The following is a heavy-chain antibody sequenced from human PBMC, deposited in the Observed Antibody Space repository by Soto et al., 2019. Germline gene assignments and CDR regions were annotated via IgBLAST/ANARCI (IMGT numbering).Heavy chain of an antibody. J-gene: IGHJ6*02. D-gene: IGHD2-2*02. Sequence: PGGSLRLSCAASGFTFSDYYMSWIRQAPGKGLEWVSYISSSGSTIYYADSVKGRFTISRDNAKNSLYLQMNSLRAEDTAVYYCARDLFCSSTSCYIYYYYYGMHVWGQGTTVTVS. CDR3: ARDLFCSSTSCYIYYYYYGMHV. V-gene: IGHV3-11*01. CDR2: ISSSGSTI. CDR1: GFTFSDYY.